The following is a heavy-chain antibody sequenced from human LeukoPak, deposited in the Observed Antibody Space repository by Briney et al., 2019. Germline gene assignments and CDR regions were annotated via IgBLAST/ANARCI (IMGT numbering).Heavy chain of an antibody. Sequence: PSETLSLTCTVSGDSISNYYWTWVRQPPGKGLEWIGHINYSGNTNYNPSLKSRVTISVDTSKNQFSLRLSSVTAADTAVYYCARERLYQLRPWYFDLWGRGTLVTVSS. CDR3: ARERLYQLRPWYFDL. J-gene: IGHJ2*01. V-gene: IGHV4-59*01. D-gene: IGHD2-2*01. CDR1: GDSISNYY. CDR2: INYSGNT.